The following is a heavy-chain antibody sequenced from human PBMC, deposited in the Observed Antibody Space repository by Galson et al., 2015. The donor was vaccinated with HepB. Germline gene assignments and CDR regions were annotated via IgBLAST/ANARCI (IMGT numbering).Heavy chain of an antibody. CDR2: ISSSSSTI. CDR3: AREVFGNYYDSSGRKDYFDY. J-gene: IGHJ4*02. D-gene: IGHD3-22*01. V-gene: IGHV3-48*04. CDR1: GFTFSSYS. Sequence: SLRLSCAASGFTFSSYSMNWVRQAPGKGLEWVSYISSSSSTIYYADSVKGRFTISRDNAKNSLYLQMNSLRAEDTAVYYCAREVFGNYYDSSGRKDYFDYWGQGTLVPVSS.